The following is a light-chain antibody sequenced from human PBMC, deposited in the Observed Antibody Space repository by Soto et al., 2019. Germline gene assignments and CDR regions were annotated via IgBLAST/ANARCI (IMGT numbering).Light chain of an antibody. V-gene: IGKV1-17*01. Sequence: DIPMTQSPSSLSASVGDRVTIVCRASDDIRNDLGWFQQKPGKAPKRLISAASSLQNGVPSRFSGSRSGTEFTLTINTVQPEDMAAYYCLPHHSFPYAFGQGTKLEI. CDR1: DDIRND. J-gene: IGKJ2*01. CDR2: AAS. CDR3: LPHHSFPYA.